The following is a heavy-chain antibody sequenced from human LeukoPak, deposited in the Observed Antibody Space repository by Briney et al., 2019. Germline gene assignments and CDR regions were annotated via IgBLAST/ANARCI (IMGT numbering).Heavy chain of an antibody. V-gene: IGHV1-46*01. Sequence: GASVKVSCKASGYTFTSYYMHWVRQAPGQGLEWMGIINPSTYSTTYVQKFQGRVTMTRDTSTSTVYMELSSLRSEDTAVYYCARVPTLRELSPPFDYWGQGTLVTVSS. D-gene: IGHD1-26*01. J-gene: IGHJ4*02. CDR2: INPSTYST. CDR3: ARVPTLRELSPPFDY. CDR1: GYTFTSYY.